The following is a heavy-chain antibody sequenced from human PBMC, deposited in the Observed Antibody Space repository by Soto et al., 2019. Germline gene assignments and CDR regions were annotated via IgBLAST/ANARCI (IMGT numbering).Heavy chain of an antibody. D-gene: IGHD2-8*01. CDR3: ARRTWGMDV. CDR2: IYHIGRT. J-gene: IGHJ6*02. CDR1: GASISSSNW. Sequence: QVQLQESGPGLVKPSGTLSLTCAVSGASISSSNWWSWVRQPPGKGLEWIGEIYHIGRTNYNPSLESRVTISVDKSKNQFSLRLSSVTAADTAVYYCARRTWGMDVWGQGTTVIVSS. V-gene: IGHV4-4*02.